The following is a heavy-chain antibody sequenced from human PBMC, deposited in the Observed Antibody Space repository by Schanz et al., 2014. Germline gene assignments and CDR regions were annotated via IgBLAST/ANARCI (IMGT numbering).Heavy chain of an antibody. CDR3: AKSLESCPGGRCSRGYFDY. CDR1: GFTFSDYW. J-gene: IGHJ4*02. Sequence: VQLVESGGGLVQPGGSLRLSCTASGFTFSDYWMSWVRQAPGKGLEWVALVSSDGNNDYYTDSVKGRFTISRDNSKNTVHLQMNSLRAEDTAVYYCAKSLESCPGGRCSRGYFDYWGQGTLVTVSS. CDR2: VSSDGNND. D-gene: IGHD2-8*02. V-gene: IGHV3-30*18.